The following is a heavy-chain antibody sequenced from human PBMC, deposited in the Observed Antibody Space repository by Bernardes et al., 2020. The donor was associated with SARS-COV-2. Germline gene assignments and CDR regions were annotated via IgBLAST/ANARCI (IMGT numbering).Heavy chain of an antibody. Sequence: GWSLRLSCVDSGLTFNRHAMSWVRLAPGRGLEWVSGVAGDGSSISYADSVKGRFTISKDSSMNNVYLQMNSLTAEDTAIYYCARDYVVGDSLWYFDLWGRGTLVTVSS. V-gene: IGHV3-23*01. J-gene: IGHJ2*01. CDR2: VAGDGSSI. CDR3: ARDYVVGDSLWYFDL. CDR1: GLTFNRHA. D-gene: IGHD2-21*01.